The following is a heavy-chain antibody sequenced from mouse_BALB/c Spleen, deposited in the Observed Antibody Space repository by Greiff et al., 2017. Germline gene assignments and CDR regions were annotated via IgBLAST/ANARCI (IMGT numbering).Heavy chain of an antibody. Sequence: EVQVVESGGGLVQPGGSLRLSCATSGFTFTDYYMSWVRQPPGKALEWLGFIRNKANGYTTEYSASVKGRFTISRDNSQSILYLQMNTLRAEDSATYYCARGGNYVYYYAMDYWGQGTSVTVSS. CDR1: GFTFTDYY. J-gene: IGHJ4*01. V-gene: IGHV7-3*02. CDR2: IRNKANGYTT. CDR3: ARGGNYVYYYAMDY. D-gene: IGHD2-1*01.